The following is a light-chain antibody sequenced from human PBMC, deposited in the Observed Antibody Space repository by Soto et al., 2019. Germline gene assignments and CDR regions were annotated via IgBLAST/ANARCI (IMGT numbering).Light chain of an antibody. CDR2: DAS. CDR1: QSVSSY. V-gene: IGKV3-11*01. Sequence: EIVLTQSPATLSLSPGERATLSCRASQSVSSYLAWYQQKPGQAPRLLIYDASNRATGIPARFRGSGSGTDFTLTISSLAPEDFAVYYCQQRINWPLTFGGGTKVEIK. CDR3: QQRINWPLT. J-gene: IGKJ4*01.